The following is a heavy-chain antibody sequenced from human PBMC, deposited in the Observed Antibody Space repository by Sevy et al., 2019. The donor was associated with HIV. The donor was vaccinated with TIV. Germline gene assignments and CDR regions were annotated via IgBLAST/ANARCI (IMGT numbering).Heavy chain of an antibody. CDR2: ISTYNGNT. D-gene: IGHD3-22*01. J-gene: IGHJ4*02. CDR3: ARDRYYYDSGGYYLDY. Sequence: ASLKVSCKASGYTFTSYGISWVRQAPGQGLEWMGWISTYNGNTNYAQKLQGRVNMTTDTSTSTAYMELRSLRSDDTAVYYCARDRYYYDSGGYYLDYWGQGTLVTVSS. V-gene: IGHV1-18*01. CDR1: GYTFTSYG.